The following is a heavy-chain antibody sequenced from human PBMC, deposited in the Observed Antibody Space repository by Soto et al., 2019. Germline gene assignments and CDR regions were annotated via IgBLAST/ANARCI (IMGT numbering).Heavy chain of an antibody. CDR3: AKFLGSGIVLMWDYYFDY. CDR1: GFTFSSYA. D-gene: IGHD2-8*01. CDR2: ISGSGGST. Sequence: PGRSLRLSCAASGFTFSSYAMSWVRQAPGKGLEWVSAISGSGGSTYYADSVKGRFTISRDNSKNTLYLQMNSLRAEDTAVYYCAKFLGSGIVLMWDYYFDYWGQGTLVTVSS. V-gene: IGHV3-23*01. J-gene: IGHJ4*02.